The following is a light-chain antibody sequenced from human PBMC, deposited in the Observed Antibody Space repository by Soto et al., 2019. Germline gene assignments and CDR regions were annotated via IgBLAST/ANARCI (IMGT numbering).Light chain of an antibody. CDR1: QNIDNY. V-gene: IGKV1-39*01. J-gene: IGKJ4*01. CDR2: ATS. Sequence: DSQMTQSPSSLSASLGDRVTITCRASQNIDNYLNWYQHKPGKAPKLLIYATSTLQSGVPARFSGSGSGTEFTLTISTLQAEDFATYFCQESYSTPAVSFGGVTNVDIK. CDR3: QESYSTPAVS.